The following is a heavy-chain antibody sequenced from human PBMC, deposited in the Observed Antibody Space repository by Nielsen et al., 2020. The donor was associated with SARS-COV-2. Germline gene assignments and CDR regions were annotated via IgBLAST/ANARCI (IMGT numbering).Heavy chain of an antibody. D-gene: IGHD3-10*01. Sequence: GESLKISCAASGFTVSSNYMSWVRQAPGKGLEWVSAISGSGGSTYYADSVKGRFTISRDNSKNTLYLQMNSLRAENTAVYYCAKAELLWFGESYGGSLDYWGQGTLVTVSS. CDR2: ISGSGGST. J-gene: IGHJ4*02. CDR1: GFTVSSNY. V-gene: IGHV3-23*01. CDR3: AKAELLWFGESYGGSLDY.